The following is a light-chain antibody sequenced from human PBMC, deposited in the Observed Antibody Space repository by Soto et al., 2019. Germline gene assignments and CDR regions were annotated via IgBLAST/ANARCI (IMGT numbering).Light chain of an antibody. J-gene: IGLJ1*01. CDR1: SSDVGGYNY. Sequence: QSALTQPASVSGSPGQSITISCTGTSSDVGGYNYVSWYQQHPGKAPKLMIYEVSNRPSGVSNRFSGSKSGNTASLTISGLQAEDEADYYCSSYTSSSTDVFGNGTKVTV. CDR3: SSYTSSSTDV. V-gene: IGLV2-14*01. CDR2: EVS.